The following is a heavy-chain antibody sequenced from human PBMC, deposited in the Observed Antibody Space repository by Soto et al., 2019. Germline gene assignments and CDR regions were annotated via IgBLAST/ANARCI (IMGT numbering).Heavy chain of an antibody. D-gene: IGHD5-18*01. CDR2: IYPDDSDA. Sequence: GESLKISCKASGYSFATYWIGWVRQMPGKGLEWMGVIYPDDSDARYSLSFQGQVTISADKSISTAYLQWSSLKASDTAMYYCARHQNTAMVRDAFEIWGQGTMVTVSS. V-gene: IGHV5-51*01. J-gene: IGHJ3*02. CDR3: ARHQNTAMVRDAFEI. CDR1: GYSFATYW.